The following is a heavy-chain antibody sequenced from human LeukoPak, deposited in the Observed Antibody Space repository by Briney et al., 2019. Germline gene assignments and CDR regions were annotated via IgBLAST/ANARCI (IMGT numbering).Heavy chain of an antibody. CDR1: GFTFSDYL. Sequence: PGGSLRLSCAASGFTFSDYLRSWVRQAPGKGLEWVANIKQDGSEKYYVDSVKGRFTISRDNAKNSLYLQMNSLRAEDTAVYYCARGNHYGSDYWGQGTLVTVSS. CDR3: ARGNHYGSDY. V-gene: IGHV3-7*01. D-gene: IGHD3-10*01. CDR2: IKQDGSEK. J-gene: IGHJ4*02.